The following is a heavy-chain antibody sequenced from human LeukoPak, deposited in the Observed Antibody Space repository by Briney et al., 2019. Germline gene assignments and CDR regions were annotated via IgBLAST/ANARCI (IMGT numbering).Heavy chain of an antibody. D-gene: IGHD3-16*01. CDR2: ISGSDGST. CDR3: ARAGAYHFDN. J-gene: IGHJ4*02. V-gene: IGHV3-23*01. CDR1: GFTFSSYA. Sequence: GGSLRLSCAASGFTFSSYAMSWVRQAPGKGLEWVSSISGSDGSTYYADSVKGRFTISRDNSKNTLYVQMNSLRAEDTAVYYCARAGAYHFDNWGQGTLVTVSS.